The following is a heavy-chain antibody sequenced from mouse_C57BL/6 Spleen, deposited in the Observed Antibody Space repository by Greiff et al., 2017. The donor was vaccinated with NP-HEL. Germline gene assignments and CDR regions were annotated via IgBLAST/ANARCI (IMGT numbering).Heavy chain of an antibody. CDR1: GFTFTDSY. J-gene: IGHJ2*01. CDR2: IRNKANGYTT. CDR3: ARQPYYFDY. Sequence: EVKLMESGGGLVQPGGSLSLSCAASGFTFTDSYMSWVRQPPGKALEWLGFIRNKANGYTTEYSASVKGRFTISRDNSQSILYLQMNALRAEDSTTYYCARQPYYFDYWGQGTTLTVSS. V-gene: IGHV7-3*01. D-gene: IGHD6-1*01.